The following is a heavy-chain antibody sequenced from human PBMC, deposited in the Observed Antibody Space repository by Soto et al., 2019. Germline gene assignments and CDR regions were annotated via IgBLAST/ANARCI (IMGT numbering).Heavy chain of an antibody. Sequence: GGSLRLSCAASGFTFSSYGMHWVRQAPGKGLEWVAVIWYDGSNKYYADSVKGRFTISRDNSKNTLYLQMNSLRAEDTAVYYCARETYYYDSSGYYGGMGVWGQGTTVTVSS. V-gene: IGHV3-33*01. J-gene: IGHJ6*02. CDR2: IWYDGSNK. CDR3: ARETYYYDSSGYYGGMGV. D-gene: IGHD3-22*01. CDR1: GFTFSSYG.